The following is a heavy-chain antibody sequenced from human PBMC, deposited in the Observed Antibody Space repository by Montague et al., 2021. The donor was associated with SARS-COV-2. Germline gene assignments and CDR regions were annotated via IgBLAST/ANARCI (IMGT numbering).Heavy chain of an antibody. V-gene: IGHV4-59*08. CDR3: ARHRYDYVWGTSSGFFDY. D-gene: IGHD3-16*01. Sequence: SETLSLTCTVSGGSISSYYWSWIRQPPGKGLEWIGYIYYSGSTNYNPSLKSRVTISVDTSKNQFSLKLSSVTAADMAVYYCARHRYDYVWGTSSGFFDYWGQGTLVTVSS. CDR1: GGSISSYY. CDR2: IYYSGST. J-gene: IGHJ4*02.